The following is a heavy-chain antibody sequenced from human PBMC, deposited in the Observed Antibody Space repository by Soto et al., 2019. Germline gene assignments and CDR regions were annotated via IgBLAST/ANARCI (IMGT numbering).Heavy chain of an antibody. V-gene: IGHV4-31*03. J-gene: IGHJ6*02. CDR1: GDSISSGDYY. CDR2: IYYSGST. Sequence: QVQLQESGPGLVKPSQTLSLTCTVSGDSISSGDYYWSWIRQHPGKGLEWIGYIYYSGSTSYNPSLKSRVTISVDTSKNQFSLRLSSVTAADTAVYYCARDLYLQGGMDGWGQGTTVTVSS. CDR3: ARDLYLQGGMDG.